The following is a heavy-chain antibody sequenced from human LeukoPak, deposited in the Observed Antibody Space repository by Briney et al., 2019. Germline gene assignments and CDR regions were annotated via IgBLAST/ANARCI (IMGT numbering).Heavy chain of an antibody. J-gene: IGHJ4*02. CDR3: ARDRYYYDSSGYYSPPY. CDR2: ISYDGSNK. CDR1: GLTFSSYA. D-gene: IGHD3-22*01. V-gene: IGHV3-30-3*01. Sequence: TGGSLRLSCAASGLTFSSYAMHWVRQAPGKGLEWVTVISYDGSNKYYADSVKGRFTISRDNSKNTLYLQMNSLRAEDTAVYYCARDRYYYDSSGYYSPPYWGQGTLVTVSS.